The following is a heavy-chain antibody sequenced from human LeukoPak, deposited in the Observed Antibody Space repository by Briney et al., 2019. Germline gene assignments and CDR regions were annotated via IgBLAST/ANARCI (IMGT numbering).Heavy chain of an antibody. CDR3: ARDIVAVAGTKGRRRSRAFDI. Sequence: ASVKVSCKASGYTFTSYDINWVRQATGQGLEWMGWMNPNSGNTGYAQKFQGRVTMTRNTSISTAYMELSSLRSEDTAVYYCARDIVAVAGTKGRRRSRAFDIWGQGTMVTVSS. D-gene: IGHD6-19*01. CDR1: GYTFTSYD. J-gene: IGHJ3*02. CDR2: MNPNSGNT. V-gene: IGHV1-8*01.